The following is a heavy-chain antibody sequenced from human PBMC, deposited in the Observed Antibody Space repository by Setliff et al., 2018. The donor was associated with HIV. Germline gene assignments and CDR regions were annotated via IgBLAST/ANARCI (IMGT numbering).Heavy chain of an antibody. D-gene: IGHD3-3*01. CDR1: GGSISSYY. J-gene: IGHJ6*03. CDR3: ARSPPTTFWGGYPYYYMDV. Sequence: PSETLSLTCTVSGGSISSYYWSWIRQPPGKGLEWIGYIYYSGSTNYNPSLKSRVTISVDTSKNQFSLKLNSVTAADTAVYYCARSPPTTFWGGYPYYYMDVWGKGTTVTVSS. CDR2: IYYSGST. V-gene: IGHV4-59*01.